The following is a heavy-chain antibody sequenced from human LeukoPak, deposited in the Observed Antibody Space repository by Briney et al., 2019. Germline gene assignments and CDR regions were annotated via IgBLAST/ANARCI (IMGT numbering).Heavy chain of an antibody. J-gene: IGHJ6*03. CDR1: GGSISNYY. CDR2: IYYSGST. D-gene: IGHD2-8*02. CDR3: AQSGAYYYYMDV. V-gene: IGHV4-59*01. Sequence: PSETLSLTWTVAGGSISNYYWSWIRQPPGKGLEWSGYIYYSGSTNYNPSLKSRVTISVDTSKNQFSLKLSSVTAADTAVYYCAQSGAYYYYMDVWGKGTTVTVS.